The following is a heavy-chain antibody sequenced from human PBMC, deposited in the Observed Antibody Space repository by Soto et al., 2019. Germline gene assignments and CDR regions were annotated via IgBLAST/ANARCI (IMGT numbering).Heavy chain of an antibody. CDR2: IYYSGST. CDR3: ASQPTQWWFAP. Sequence: QVQLQESGPGLVKPSETLSLTCTVSGGSISSYYWSWIRQPPGKGLEWIGYIYYSGSTNYNPSLKSRVTISVDTSKNQFSLKLSSVTAADTAVYYCASQPTQWWFAPWGQGTLVTVSS. V-gene: IGHV4-59*01. D-gene: IGHD6-19*01. J-gene: IGHJ5*02. CDR1: GGSISSYY.